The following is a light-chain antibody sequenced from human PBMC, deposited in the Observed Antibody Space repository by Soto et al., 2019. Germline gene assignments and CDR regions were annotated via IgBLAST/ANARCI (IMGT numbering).Light chain of an antibody. CDR2: SNN. CDR1: SSNIGSNT. J-gene: IGLJ2*01. CDR3: AAWDDSLNGLV. V-gene: IGLV1-44*01. Sequence: QDVLTQPPSASGTPGQRVTISCSGSSSNIGSNTVNWYQQLPGTAPKLLIYSNNQRPSGVPDRFSDSKSGTSASLAISGLQSEDEADYYCAAWDDSLNGLVFGGGTKVTVL.